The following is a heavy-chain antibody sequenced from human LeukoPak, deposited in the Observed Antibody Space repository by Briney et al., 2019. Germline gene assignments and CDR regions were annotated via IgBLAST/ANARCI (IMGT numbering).Heavy chain of an antibody. CDR2: IYSGGST. J-gene: IGHJ4*02. CDR1: GFTVSSNY. V-gene: IGHV3-66*02. D-gene: IGHD2-2*01. CDR3: ARGPAARGAFDY. Sequence: GGSLRLSCAAAGFTVSSNYMSWVRQAPGKGLEWVSVIYSGGSTYYADSVKGRFTISRDNAKNSLYLQMNSLRAEDTAVYYCARGPAARGAFDYWGQGTLVTVSS.